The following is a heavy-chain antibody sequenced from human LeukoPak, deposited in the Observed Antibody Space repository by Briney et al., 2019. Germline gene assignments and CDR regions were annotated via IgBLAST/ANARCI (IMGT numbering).Heavy chain of an antibody. CDR2: INPNSGGT. CDR1: GYTFTGFY. CDR3: ARGSPIVVVVAARYDYYGMDV. Sequence: SVKVSCKASGYTFTGFYMRWVRKAPGQGLEWMGWINPNSGGTNYAQKFQGRVTMTRDTSISTAYMELSRLRSDDTAVYYCARGSPIVVVVAARYDYYGMDVWGQGTTVTVSS. J-gene: IGHJ6*02. D-gene: IGHD2-15*01. V-gene: IGHV1-2*02.